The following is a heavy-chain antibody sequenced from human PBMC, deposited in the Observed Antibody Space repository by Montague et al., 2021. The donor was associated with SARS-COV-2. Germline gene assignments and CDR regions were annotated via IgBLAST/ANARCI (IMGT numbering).Heavy chain of an antibody. CDR3: ARDTRITMIVVAKGYVMDV. V-gene: IGHV4-39*07. CDR2: IYYSGST. D-gene: IGHD3-22*01. J-gene: IGHJ6*02. Sequence: SETLSLTCTVSGGSISSSSYYWGWIRQPPGKGLEWIGSIYYSGSTYYNPSLKSRVTISVDTSKNQFSLKLSSVTAADTAVYYCARDTRITMIVVAKGYVMDVWGQGTTVTVSS. CDR1: GGSISSSSYY.